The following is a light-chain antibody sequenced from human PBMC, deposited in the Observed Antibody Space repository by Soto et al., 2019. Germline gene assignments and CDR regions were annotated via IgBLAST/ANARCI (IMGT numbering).Light chain of an antibody. J-gene: IGKJ1*01. V-gene: IGKV3-15*01. CDR3: QQYNNWPQT. CDR1: QSVSSN. Sequence: EIVMTQSPATLSVSPGERATLSCRASQSVSSNLAWYQQKPGQAPRLLIYGASTRATGIPARFSGSGSGTEFTLTISSLQSEDFAVYYCQQYNNWPQTFAQGTKV. CDR2: GAS.